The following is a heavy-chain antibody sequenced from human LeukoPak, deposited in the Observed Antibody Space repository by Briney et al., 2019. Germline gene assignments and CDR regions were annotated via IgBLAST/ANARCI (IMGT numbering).Heavy chain of an antibody. CDR1: GYTFTSNY. V-gene: IGHV1-46*01. Sequence: ASVTVSCKASGYTFTSNYIHWVRQAPGQGLEWMGMIYPRDGSTSYAQKFQGRVTVTRDTSTSTVHMELSGLRSEDTAVYYCAGDQEGFDYWGQGTLVTVSS. J-gene: IGHJ4*02. CDR2: IYPRDGST. CDR3: AGDQEGFDY.